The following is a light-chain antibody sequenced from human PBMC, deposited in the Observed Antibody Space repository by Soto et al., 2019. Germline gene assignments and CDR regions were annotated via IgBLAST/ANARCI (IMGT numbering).Light chain of an antibody. Sequence: EIVMTQSPATLSVSPGERATLSCRASQSVNNNLAWYQQKPGQAPRLLIYGASARATGIPARFSGSGSGTEFTLTISSLQSEDFAVYYCQQYNNWPLTFGGRTKVEI. CDR2: GAS. CDR1: QSVNNN. CDR3: QQYNNWPLT. J-gene: IGKJ4*01. V-gene: IGKV3-15*01.